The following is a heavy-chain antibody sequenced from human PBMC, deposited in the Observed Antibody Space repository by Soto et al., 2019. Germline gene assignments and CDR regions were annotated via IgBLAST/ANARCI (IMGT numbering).Heavy chain of an antibody. CDR1: GFTFSSYA. D-gene: IGHD3-22*01. Sequence: GGSLRLSCEASGFTFSSYAMSWVRQAPGKGLEWVSAISGSGGSTYYADSVKGRFTISRDNSKNTLYLQMNSLRAEDTAVYYCARWLYDSSGSGYYFDYWGQGTLVTVSS. V-gene: IGHV3-23*01. J-gene: IGHJ4*02. CDR3: ARWLYDSSGSGYYFDY. CDR2: ISGSGGST.